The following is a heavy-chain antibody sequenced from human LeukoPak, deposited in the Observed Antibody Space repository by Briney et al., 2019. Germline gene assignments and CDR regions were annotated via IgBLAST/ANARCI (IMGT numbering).Heavy chain of an antibody. CDR2: ISGSGGST. J-gene: IGHJ4*02. D-gene: IGHD3-22*01. CDR3: AKVDYDSSGYFAY. CDR1: GFTFSSYA. Sequence: GGSLRPSCAASGFTFSSYAMSWVRQAPGKGLEWVSAISGSGGSTYYADSVKGRFTISGDNSKNTLYLQMNSLRAEDTAVYYCAKVDYDSSGYFAYWGQGTLVTVSS. V-gene: IGHV3-23*01.